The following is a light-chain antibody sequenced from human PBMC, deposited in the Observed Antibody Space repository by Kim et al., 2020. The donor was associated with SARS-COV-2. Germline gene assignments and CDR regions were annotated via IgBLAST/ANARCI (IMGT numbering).Light chain of an antibody. CDR2: DAS. J-gene: IGKJ2*01. V-gene: IGKV3D-20*01. CDR1: EKISSNF. Sequence: APGERANLSWWATEKISSNFLAWYQQRPGLPPRMLVYDASVRAPGTPDRFSGSGSGLDFTLTISRLEPEDFAVYYCHQYASSPKTFGRETKLEI. CDR3: HQYASSPKT.